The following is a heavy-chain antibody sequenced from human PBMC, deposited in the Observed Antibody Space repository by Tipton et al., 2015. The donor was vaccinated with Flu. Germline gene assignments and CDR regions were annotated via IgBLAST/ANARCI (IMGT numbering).Heavy chain of an antibody. CDR2: IYYSGST. CDR1: GDSLRSFY. Sequence: TLSLTCSVSGDSLRSFYWSWIRQPAGRGLEWIGRIYYSGSTYYNPSLKSRVTISVDTSKNQFSLKLSSVTAADTAVYYCAGDTIFGVAHWGQGTLVTVSS. J-gene: IGHJ4*02. CDR3: AGDTIFGVAH. V-gene: IGHV4-4*07. D-gene: IGHD3-3*01.